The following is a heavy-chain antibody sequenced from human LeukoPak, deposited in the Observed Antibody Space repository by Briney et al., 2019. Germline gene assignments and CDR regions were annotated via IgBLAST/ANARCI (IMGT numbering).Heavy chain of an antibody. CDR1: GFTFSSYA. J-gene: IGHJ4*02. D-gene: IGHD3-10*01. CDR2: ISGSGGST. CDR3: ARDPRMVRGAIDY. V-gene: IGHV3-23*01. Sequence: PGGSLRLSCAASGFTFSSYAMSWVRQAPGKGLEWVSAISGSGGSTYYADSVKGRFTISRDNSKNTLYLQMNSLRAEDTAVYYCARDPRMVRGAIDYWGQGTLVTVSS.